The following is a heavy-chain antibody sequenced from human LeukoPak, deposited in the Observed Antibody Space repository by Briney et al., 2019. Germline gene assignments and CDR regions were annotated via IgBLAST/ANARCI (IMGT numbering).Heavy chain of an antibody. D-gene: IGHD6-13*01. CDR3: AHRGSLAAALRGAQFDP. CDR2: IYWDDDK. V-gene: IGHV2-5*02. J-gene: IGHJ5*02. Sequence: SGPTLVKPTQTLTLTCTFSGFSLSTSGVGVGWIRQPPGKALEWLALIYWDDDKRYSPSLKSRLTITKDTSKNQVVLTMTNMDPMDTATYYCAHRGSLAAALRGAQFDPWGQGTLVTVSS. CDR1: GFSLSTSGVG.